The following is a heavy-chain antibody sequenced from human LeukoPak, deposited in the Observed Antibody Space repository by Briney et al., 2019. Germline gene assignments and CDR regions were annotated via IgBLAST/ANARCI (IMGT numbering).Heavy chain of an antibody. CDR3: ARRRAPGIVGTYFDY. V-gene: IGHV5-51*01. Sequence: PGESLKISCKGSGYSFTSYWIGWVRQMPGKGLEWMGIIYPGDSDTRYSPSFQGQVTISADKSISTAYLQWSSLKASDTAMYYCARRRAPGIVGTYFDYRGQGTLVTVSS. CDR1: GYSFTSYW. CDR2: IYPGDSDT. J-gene: IGHJ4*02. D-gene: IGHD1-26*01.